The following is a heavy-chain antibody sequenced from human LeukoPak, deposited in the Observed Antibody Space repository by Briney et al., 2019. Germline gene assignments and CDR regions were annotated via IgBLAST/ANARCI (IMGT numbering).Heavy chain of an antibody. CDR3: ARHIGYCSTTTCQPGFHP. CDR1: GGAISGYY. V-gene: IGHV4-4*07. Sequence: SDTLSLTCTVSGGAISGYYWSWIRQPAGKGLEWLGRVYSSGSTKYNPSLESRVTMSVDTSKNQFSLKLTSVTAADTAMYYCARHIGYCSTTTCQPGFHPWGQGTLVTVSS. J-gene: IGHJ5*02. CDR2: VYSSGST. D-gene: IGHD2-2*01.